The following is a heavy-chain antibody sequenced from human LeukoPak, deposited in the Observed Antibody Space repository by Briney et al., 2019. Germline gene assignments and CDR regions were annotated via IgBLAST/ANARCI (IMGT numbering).Heavy chain of an antibody. D-gene: IGHD4-23*01. CDR3: ARERGNGYFDY. Sequence: PSETLSLTCTVSGISINNYFWTWIRQSPGKGLEWIGYVYYRGSTHYNPSLKSQVTISIDTSKKQFSLKLNSVTAADTAIYYCARERGNGYFDYWDRGTLVTVSS. V-gene: IGHV4-59*01. CDR2: VYYRGST. CDR1: GISINNYF. J-gene: IGHJ4*02.